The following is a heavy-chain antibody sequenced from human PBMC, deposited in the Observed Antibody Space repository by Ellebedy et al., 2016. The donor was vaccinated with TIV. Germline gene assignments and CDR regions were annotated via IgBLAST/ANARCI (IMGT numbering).Heavy chain of an antibody. D-gene: IGHD1-1*01. J-gene: IGHJ4*02. CDR2: IYYSGRT. CDR3: TRGGTSYSDY. Sequence: TFSSYSMSWIRQAPGNGLECLGSIYYSGRTYYNPSLNSRISISVDTSKNQFSLKLSSVTAADTAMYYCTRGGTSYSDYWGQGTLVTVSS. V-gene: IGHV4-39*07. CDR1: TFSSYS.